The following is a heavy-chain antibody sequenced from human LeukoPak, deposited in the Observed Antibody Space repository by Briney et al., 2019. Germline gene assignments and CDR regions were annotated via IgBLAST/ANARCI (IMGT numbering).Heavy chain of an antibody. J-gene: IGHJ4*02. D-gene: IGHD3-10*01. V-gene: IGHV1-8*03. Sequence: ASVKVSCKASGYTFTGYYMHWVRQAPGQGLEWMGWINPNSGNTGYAQKFQGRVTITRNTSISTAYMELSSLRSEDTAVYYCARATVRVRGVIPSYWGQGTLVTVSS. CDR2: INPNSGNT. CDR1: GYTFTGYY. CDR3: ARATVRVRGVIPSY.